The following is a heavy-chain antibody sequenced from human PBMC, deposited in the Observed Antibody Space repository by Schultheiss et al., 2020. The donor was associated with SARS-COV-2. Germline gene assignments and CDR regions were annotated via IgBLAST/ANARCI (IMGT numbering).Heavy chain of an antibody. D-gene: IGHD3-10*01. CDR2: IYTSGST. V-gene: IGHV4-4*07. J-gene: IGHJ4*02. Sequence: SETLSLTCTVSGDSISSYYWSWIRQPAGKGLEWIGRIYTSGSTNYNPSLKSQLTMSTDTSKNQFSLKLSSVTAADTAVYYCARAVKVTMVRGVRYYFDYWGQGTLVTVSS. CDR1: GDSISSYY. CDR3: ARAVKVTMVRGVRYYFDY.